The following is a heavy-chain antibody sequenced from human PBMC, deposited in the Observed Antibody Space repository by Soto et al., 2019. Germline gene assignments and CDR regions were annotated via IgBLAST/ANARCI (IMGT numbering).Heavy chain of an antibody. J-gene: IGHJ4*02. Sequence: EVQLVESGGGLVQPGGSLRLSCAASGFTFSSNWMHWVRRVPGRGLVWVSRINTDGTYTSYVDSVKGRFTMSRDNTKNMLYLQMNSLRVEGTAVYYCARDGEGFWGQGALVTVSS. CDR1: GFTFSSNW. D-gene: IGHD2-21*01. V-gene: IGHV3-74*01. CDR2: INTDGTYT. CDR3: ARDGEGF.